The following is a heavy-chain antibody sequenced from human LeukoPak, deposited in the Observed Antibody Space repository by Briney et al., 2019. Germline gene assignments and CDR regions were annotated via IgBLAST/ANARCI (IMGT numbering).Heavy chain of an antibody. V-gene: IGHV4-59*08. CDR2: IYYSGST. J-gene: IGHJ5*02. Sequence: SENLSLTCTVSGGSISSYYWSWIRQPPGKGLEWIGYIYYSGSTNYNPSLKSRVTISVDTSKNQFSLKLSSVTAADTAVYYCARLDFWFDPWGQGTLVTVSS. D-gene: IGHD3-3*01. CDR3: ARLDFWFDP. CDR1: GGSISSYY.